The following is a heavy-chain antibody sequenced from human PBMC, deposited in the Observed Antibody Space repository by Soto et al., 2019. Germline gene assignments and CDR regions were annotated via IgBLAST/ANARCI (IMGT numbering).Heavy chain of an antibody. J-gene: IGHJ4*02. CDR1: GFIFTDYS. Sequence: GGSLRLSCAASGFIFTDYSMAWIRQAPGKGLEWISYITTGGETTLYAASVEGRFTISRDNAKKALFLQMNSLRADDTAVYFCARDPQRRDGYNFDSWGQGTLVTVSS. D-gene: IGHD5-12*01. CDR2: ITTGGETT. CDR3: ARDPQRRDGYNFDS. V-gene: IGHV3-11*01.